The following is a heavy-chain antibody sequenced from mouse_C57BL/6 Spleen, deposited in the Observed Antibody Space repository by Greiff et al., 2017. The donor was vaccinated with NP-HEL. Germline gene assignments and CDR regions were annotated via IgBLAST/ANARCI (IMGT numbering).Heavy chain of an antibody. CDR2: ISDGGSYT. CDR3: ARITGFAY. J-gene: IGHJ3*01. D-gene: IGHD1-3*01. CDR1: GFTFSSYA. V-gene: IGHV5-4*01. Sequence: EVQLVESGGGLVKPGGSLKLSCAASGFTFSSYAMSWVRQTPEKRLEWVATISDGGSYTYYPDNVKGRFTISRDNAKNNLYLQMSHLKSEDTAMYYCARITGFAYWGQGTLVTVSA.